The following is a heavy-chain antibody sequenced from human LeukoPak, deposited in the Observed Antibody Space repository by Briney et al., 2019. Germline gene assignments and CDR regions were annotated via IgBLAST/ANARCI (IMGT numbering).Heavy chain of an antibody. V-gene: IGHV1-69*05. CDR3: AREENLEYYIDV. Sequence: AAVTVSCKASGGTFSSYAISWVRQAPGQGLEGMGGIIPIFGTANYAQKFQGRVTITTDESTSTAYMALSSLRSEDTAVYYCAREENLEYYIDVWGKGTTVTVSS. J-gene: IGHJ6*03. D-gene: IGHD1-1*01. CDR2: IIPIFGTA. CDR1: GGTFSSYA.